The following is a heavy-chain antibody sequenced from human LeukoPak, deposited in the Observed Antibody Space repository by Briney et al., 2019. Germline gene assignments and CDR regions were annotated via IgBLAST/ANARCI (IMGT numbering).Heavy chain of an antibody. CDR3: ARASDSGSSLDD. Sequence: GSLRFSCAASGFTFSSYWMHWVRQAPGKGLVWVSRINSDGSSTSYADSVKGRFTISRDNAKNTLYLQMNSLRVEDTAVYYCARASDSGSSLDDWGQGTLVTVSS. CDR1: GFTFSSYW. V-gene: IGHV3-74*01. CDR2: INSDGSST. J-gene: IGHJ4*02. D-gene: IGHD1-26*01.